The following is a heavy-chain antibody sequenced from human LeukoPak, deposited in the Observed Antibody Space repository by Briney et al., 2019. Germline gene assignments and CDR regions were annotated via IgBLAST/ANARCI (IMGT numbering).Heavy chain of an antibody. Sequence: GGSLRLSCARSVFTLSGSSLNWVRQAPEKGLGWVSYITSSGSYMYYADSVKGRFTISRDNAESSVYLQMNSLRVDDTGLYYCTRDIDDVLTGDDAFDVWGQGTVVTVSS. D-gene: IGHD3-9*01. CDR3: TRDIDDVLTGDDAFDV. CDR2: ITSSGSYM. J-gene: IGHJ3*01. V-gene: IGHV3-21*03. CDR1: VFTLSGSS.